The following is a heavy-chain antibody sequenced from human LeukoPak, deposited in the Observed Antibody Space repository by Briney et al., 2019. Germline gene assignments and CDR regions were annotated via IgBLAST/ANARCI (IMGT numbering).Heavy chain of an antibody. V-gene: IGHV3-7*01. CDR3: ARVSDGSGGYWDYFDY. D-gene: IGHD3-10*01. Sequence: GGSLRPSCAASGFTFSSFWMSWVRQAPGKGLEWVANIKQDGSEKYYVDSVKGRFTISRDNAKNSLYLQMNSLRADDTAVYYCARVSDGSGGYWDYFDYWGQGTLVTVSS. CDR2: IKQDGSEK. J-gene: IGHJ4*02. CDR1: GFTFSSFW.